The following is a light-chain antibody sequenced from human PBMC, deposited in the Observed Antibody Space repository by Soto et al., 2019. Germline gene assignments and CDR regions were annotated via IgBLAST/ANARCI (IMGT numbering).Light chain of an antibody. J-gene: IGKJ4*01. CDR1: QSISSY. V-gene: IGKV1-39*01. CDR3: QQSYSTPPA. CDR2: AAS. Sequence: DIQMTQSPSSLSASLGDRVTITCRASQSISSYLNWYQQKPGKAPKLLIYAASSLPTGVPSRFSGSGSGTDVTITISSLQPEDFATYYCQQSYSTPPAFGRGTKVEIK.